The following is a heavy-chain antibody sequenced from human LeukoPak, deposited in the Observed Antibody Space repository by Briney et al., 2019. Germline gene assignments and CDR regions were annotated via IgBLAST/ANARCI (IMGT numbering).Heavy chain of an antibody. CDR1: GYSFTSFG. J-gene: IGHJ4*02. CDR3: TRDLGSYDSWTGYSIFFDY. CDR2: ISAYNGKS. D-gene: IGHD3-3*01. V-gene: IGHV1-18*01. Sequence: ASVKVSCKTSGYSFTSFGISWVRQAPGQGPEWMGWISAYNGKSNYLQKFQGRVTMTTDTSTSTAYRELRSLTPDDTAVYYCTRDLGSYDSWTGYSIFFDYWGQGTLVTVSS.